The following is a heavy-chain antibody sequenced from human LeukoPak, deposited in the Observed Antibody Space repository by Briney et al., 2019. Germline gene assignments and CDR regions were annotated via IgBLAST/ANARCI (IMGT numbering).Heavy chain of an antibody. D-gene: IGHD2-15*01. CDR1: GYTFRSYG. J-gene: IGHJ4*02. Sequence: GXSVKVXXKASGYTFRSYGISWVRQAPGQGLEWVGWISAYNGNTNYVQKLQGRVTITTDTSTSKAYMELRSLRSDDTAVYYCGXVXXXGGSCYDPFDYWGQGTLVTVSS. V-gene: IGHV1-18*01. CDR2: ISAYNGNT. CDR3: GXVXXXGGSCYDPFDY.